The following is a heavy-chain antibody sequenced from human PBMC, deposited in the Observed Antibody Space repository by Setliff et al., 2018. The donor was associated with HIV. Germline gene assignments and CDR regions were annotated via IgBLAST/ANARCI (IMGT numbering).Heavy chain of an antibody. J-gene: IGHJ4*02. CDR2: THASGTT. CDR1: GGSISGDF. V-gene: IGHV4-4*07. D-gene: IGHD2-21*02. CDR3: ARQTATGTSATFDS. Sequence: SETLSLTCTVSGGSISGDFWTWIRQPAGEGLEWIGRTHASGTTQCEPSLKNRCSMSIDTSKNQFSLKLSSVTAADTAVYYCARQTATGTSATFDSWGQGSLVTLL.